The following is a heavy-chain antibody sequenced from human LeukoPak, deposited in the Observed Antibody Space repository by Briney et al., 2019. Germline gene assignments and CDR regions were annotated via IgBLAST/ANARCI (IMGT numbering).Heavy chain of an antibody. V-gene: IGHV3-7*01. Sequence: PGGSLRLSCAASGFTFSSYAMSWVRQAPGKGLEWVANIKQDGSEKYYVDSVKGRFTISRDNAKNSLYLQMNSLRAEDTAVYYCARDSSGPDYWGQGTLVTVSS. CDR1: GFTFSSYA. J-gene: IGHJ4*02. CDR3: ARDSSGPDY. D-gene: IGHD3-22*01. CDR2: IKQDGSEK.